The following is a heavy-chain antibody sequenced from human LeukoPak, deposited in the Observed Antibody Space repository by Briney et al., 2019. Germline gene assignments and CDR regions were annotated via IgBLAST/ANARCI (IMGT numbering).Heavy chain of an antibody. D-gene: IGHD1-14*01. Sequence: GGSQRLSCAASGFTFSSYDMHWVRQAPGKGLEWVSSVSSTSGYIYYADSVKGRFTISRDNSKNSVYLQMNSLRAEDTAVYYCARRSPEYYYYAMDVWGQGTTVTVSS. CDR3: ARRSPEYYYYAMDV. CDR2: VSSTSGYI. V-gene: IGHV3-21*01. J-gene: IGHJ6*02. CDR1: GFTFSSYD.